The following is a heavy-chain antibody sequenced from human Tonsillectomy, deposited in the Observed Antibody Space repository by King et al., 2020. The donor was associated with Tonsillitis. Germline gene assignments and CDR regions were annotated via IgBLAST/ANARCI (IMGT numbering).Heavy chain of an antibody. CDR1: GFTFDDYA. Sequence: VQLVESGGGLVQPGRSLRLSCAASGFTFDDYAMHWVRQAPGKGLEWVSAISWNSGSIGYADSVKGRFTISRDNAKNSLYLQMNTLRAEDTALYYCARIYCTITSCHYDAFDIWGQGTVVTVSS. J-gene: IGHJ3*02. CDR2: ISWNSGSI. CDR3: ARIYCTITSCHYDAFDI. D-gene: IGHD2-2*01. V-gene: IGHV3-9*01.